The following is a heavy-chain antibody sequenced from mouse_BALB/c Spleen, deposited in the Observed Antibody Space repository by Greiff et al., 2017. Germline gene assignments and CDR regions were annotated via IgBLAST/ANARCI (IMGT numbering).Heavy chain of an antibody. CDR3: ARGIYYGYSYYAMDY. D-gene: IGHD2-2*01. J-gene: IGHJ4*01. CDR1: GFTFSDYY. Sequence: EVKLVESGGGLVKPGGSLKLSCAASGFTFSDYYMYWVRQTPEKRLEWVATISDGGSYTYYPDSVKGRFTISRDNAKNNLYLQMSSLKSEDTAMYYCARGIYYGYSYYAMDYWGQGTSVTVSS. CDR2: ISDGGSYT. V-gene: IGHV5-4*02.